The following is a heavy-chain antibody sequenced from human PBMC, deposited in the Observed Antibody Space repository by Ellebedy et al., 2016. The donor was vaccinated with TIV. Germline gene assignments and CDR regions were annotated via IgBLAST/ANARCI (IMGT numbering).Heavy chain of an antibody. Sequence: AASVKVSCKASGGTFSSYAFSWVRQAPGQGLEWMGGIIPIFGTANYAQKFQGRVTIIADESTSTAYMELSSLRSEDTAVYYCASLLYCTTTSCYSAYQRSNWFVPWGQGTLVTVSS. CDR3: ASLLYCTTTSCYSAYQRSNWFVP. CDR1: GGTFSSYA. J-gene: IGHJ5*02. V-gene: IGHV1-69*13. D-gene: IGHD2-2*01. CDR2: IIPIFGTA.